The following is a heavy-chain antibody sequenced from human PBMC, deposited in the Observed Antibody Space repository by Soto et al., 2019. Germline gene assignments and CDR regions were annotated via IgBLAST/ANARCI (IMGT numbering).Heavy chain of an antibody. D-gene: IGHD2-15*01. CDR3: ATRGMSCSGGSCYSYYYYYMDV. V-gene: IGHV4-59*08. Sequence: SETLSVPCTVSGGSISGFYWSWIRQPPGKGLEWIGYIYYSGSTNYNPSLKSRVTISVDTSKNQFSLKLSSVTAADTAVYYCATRGMSCSGGSCYSYYYYYMDVWGKGTTVTVSS. J-gene: IGHJ6*03. CDR1: GGSISGFY. CDR2: IYYSGST.